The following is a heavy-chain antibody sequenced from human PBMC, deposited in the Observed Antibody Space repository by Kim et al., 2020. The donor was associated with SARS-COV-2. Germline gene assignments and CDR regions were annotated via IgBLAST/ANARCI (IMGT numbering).Heavy chain of an antibody. CDR3: AKDFPFAVLAAAGQFD. Sequence: SVKGRFTISRDNSKNTLYLQMNSLRAEDTAVYYCAKDFPFAVLAAAGQFDWGQGTLVTVSS. V-gene: IGHV3-30*02. J-gene: IGHJ4*02. D-gene: IGHD6-13*01.